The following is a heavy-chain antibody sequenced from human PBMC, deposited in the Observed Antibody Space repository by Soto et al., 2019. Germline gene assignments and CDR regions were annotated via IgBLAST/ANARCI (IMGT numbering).Heavy chain of an antibody. CDR2: IYYSGST. CDR3: ASSNIAAAGFYYYGMDV. Sequence: PSETLSLTCTVSGGSISSYYWNWIRQPPGKGLEWIGYIYYSGSTNYNPSLKSRVTISLDTSKSQFSLKLSSVTAADTAVYYCASSNIAAAGFYYYGMDVWGRGTTVTVSS. D-gene: IGHD6-13*01. V-gene: IGHV4-59*01. J-gene: IGHJ6*02. CDR1: GGSISSYY.